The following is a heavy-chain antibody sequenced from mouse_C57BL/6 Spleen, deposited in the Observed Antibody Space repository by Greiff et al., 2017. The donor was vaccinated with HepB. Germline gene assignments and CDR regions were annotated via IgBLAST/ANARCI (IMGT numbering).Heavy chain of an antibody. CDR3: ARLGWDY. Sequence: EVMLVESGGDLVKPGGSLKLSCAASGFTFSSYGMSWVRQTPDKRLEWVATISSGGSYTYYPDSVKGRFTISRDNAKNTLYLQMSSLKSEDTAMYYCARLGWDYWGQGTTLTVSS. CDR1: GFTFSSYG. J-gene: IGHJ2*01. D-gene: IGHD2-3*01. CDR2: ISSGGSYT. V-gene: IGHV5-6*02.